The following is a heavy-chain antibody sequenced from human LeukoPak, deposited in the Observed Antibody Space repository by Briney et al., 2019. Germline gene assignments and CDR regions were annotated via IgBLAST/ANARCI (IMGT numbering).Heavy chain of an antibody. Sequence: GGSLRLSCAASGVTLRNYAMTWTRQAPGKGLQWVSVISGDGESTYYADSVRGRFTISRDNSKNTMYLQMNNLRAEDTAICYCAKDRDCSSTGCYVFANWGQGTLVTVSS. V-gene: IGHV3-23*01. D-gene: IGHD2-2*01. CDR3: AKDRDCSSTGCYVFAN. CDR2: ISGDGEST. CDR1: GVTLRNYA. J-gene: IGHJ4*02.